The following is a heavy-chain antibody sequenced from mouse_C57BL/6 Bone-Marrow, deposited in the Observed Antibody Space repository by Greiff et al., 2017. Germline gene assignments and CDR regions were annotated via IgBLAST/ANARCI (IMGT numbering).Heavy chain of an antibody. J-gene: IGHJ4*01. D-gene: IGHD1-1*01. Sequence: VKLVESGAELARPGASVKLSCKASGYTFTSYGISWVKQRTGQGLEWIGEIYPRSGNTYYNEKFKGKATLTADKSSSTAYMELRSLTSEDSAVYFCSYYYGSRVYAMDYWGQGTSVTVSS. CDR2: IYPRSGNT. CDR3: SYYYGSRVYAMDY. V-gene: IGHV1-81*01. CDR1: GYTFTSYG.